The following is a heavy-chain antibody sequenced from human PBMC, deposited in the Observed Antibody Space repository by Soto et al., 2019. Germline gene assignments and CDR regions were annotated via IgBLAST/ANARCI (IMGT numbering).Heavy chain of an antibody. CDR2: IIPALGTE. CDR3: ARGTGTFPGTSAAAKFDY. V-gene: IGHV1-69*01. J-gene: IGHJ4*02. D-gene: IGHD2-2*01. CDR1: GGTISSYA. Sequence: QLQVVQSGPEVRKPGSSVKVSCKASGGTISSYAISWVRQAPGQGLEWLGGIIPALGTENYAQKFQGRVTITADESTNTAYMELSSLKSEDTAIYFCARGTGTFPGTSAAAKFDYWGQGTLVTVSP.